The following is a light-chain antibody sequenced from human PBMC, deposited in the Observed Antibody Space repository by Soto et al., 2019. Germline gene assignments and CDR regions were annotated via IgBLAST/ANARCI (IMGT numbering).Light chain of an antibody. CDR3: HQYSSYSWT. Sequence: DVQMTQSPSTLSASVGDRVTITCRASQSISTWLAWYQQKPGKAPKLLIYDASSLEGGVPSRFSGSGSETEFILTISSLQPEDFATYYCHQYSSYSWTFGLGTKVDIK. CDR2: DAS. J-gene: IGKJ1*01. CDR1: QSISTW. V-gene: IGKV1-5*01.